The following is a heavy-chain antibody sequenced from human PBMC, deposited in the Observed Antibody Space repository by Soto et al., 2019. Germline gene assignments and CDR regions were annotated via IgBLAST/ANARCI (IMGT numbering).Heavy chain of an antibody. V-gene: IGHV3-23*01. Sequence: GGSLRLSCAASGFTFSSYAMSWVRQAPGKGLEWVSAISGSGGSTYYADSVKGRFTISRDNSKNTLYLQMNSLRAEDTAVYYCANYGGNLHDAFDIWGQGTMVTVSS. CDR1: GFTFSSYA. J-gene: IGHJ3*02. D-gene: IGHD2-15*01. CDR2: ISGSGGST. CDR3: ANYGGNLHDAFDI.